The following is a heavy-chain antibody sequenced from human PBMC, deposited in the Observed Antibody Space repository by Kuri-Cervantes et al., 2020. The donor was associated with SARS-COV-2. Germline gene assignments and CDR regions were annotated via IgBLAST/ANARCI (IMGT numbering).Heavy chain of an antibody. CDR2: ISGYIGVT. V-gene: IGHV1-18*04. J-gene: IGHJ4*02. D-gene: IGHD6-19*01. CDR1: GYTISNYG. Sequence: ASVKVSCKGFGYTISNYGINWVRQAPGQGLEWMGWISGYIGVTNYVPRVQGRVTMTTDTSTTTAYMELRGLTSADTAVYFCAMGPADYSSGWTDYWGQGTLVTVSS. CDR3: AMGPADYSSGWTDY.